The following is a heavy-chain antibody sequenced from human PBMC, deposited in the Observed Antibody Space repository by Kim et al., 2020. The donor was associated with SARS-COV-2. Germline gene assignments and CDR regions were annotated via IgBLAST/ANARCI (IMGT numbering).Heavy chain of an antibody. CDR2: INPSGGHT. Sequence: ASVKVSCKASGYIFSSKYIHWVRQAPGQGLEWMGVINPSGGHTTYARKFQGRVAMTSDTSRSTVYMDLSGLRYEDTALYYCTRESGECSRAGCSHRGLDVWGQGTPVTVS. CDR3: TRESGECSRAGCSHRGLDV. J-gene: IGHJ6*02. V-gene: IGHV1-46*01. CDR1: GYIFSSKY. D-gene: IGHD2-2*01.